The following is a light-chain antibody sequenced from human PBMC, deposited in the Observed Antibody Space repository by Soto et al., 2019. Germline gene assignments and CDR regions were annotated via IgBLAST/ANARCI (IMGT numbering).Light chain of an antibody. J-gene: IGLJ1*01. CDR3: SSYTSSSTRV. V-gene: IGLV2-14*03. CDR1: SSDVGAYDY. CDR2: EVS. Sequence: QSVLAQTASVSRSPGQSITISCTGTSSDVGAYDYVSWYQQHPDKAPKLMIYEVSNRPSGVSNRFSGSKSVNTATLTISGLQAEDEADYYCSSYTSSSTRVFGTGTKVTVL.